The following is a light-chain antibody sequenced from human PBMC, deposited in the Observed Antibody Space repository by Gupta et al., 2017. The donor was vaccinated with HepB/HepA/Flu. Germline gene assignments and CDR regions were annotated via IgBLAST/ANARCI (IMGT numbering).Light chain of an antibody. CDR2: DVS. CDR3: SSYTSSSTVL. Sequence: QSALTQPAPVSGSPGQSLTISCTGTSSDVGGYNYVSWYQHHPGKAPKLMIYDVSNRPSGVSNRFSGSKSGNTASLTISGLQAEDEADYYCSSYTSSSTVLFGGGTKLTVL. CDR1: SSDVGGYNY. J-gene: IGLJ2*01. V-gene: IGLV2-14*03.